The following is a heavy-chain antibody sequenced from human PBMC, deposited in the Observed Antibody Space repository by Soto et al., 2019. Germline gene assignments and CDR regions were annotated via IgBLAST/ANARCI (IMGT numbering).Heavy chain of an antibody. Sequence: QLQLQESGPGLVKPSETLSLTCTVSGGAIYSPSYYWGWVRQTPGKGLESIGSVDYSGSTFNNPSPGRRATIALDAPRKQVSLSLSSATAAGTAVYYCARLSGRRFFESWGQGALVTVSS. D-gene: IGHD6-6*01. J-gene: IGHJ4*02. CDR1: GGAIYSPSYY. CDR3: ARLSGRRFFES. V-gene: IGHV4-39*01. CDR2: VDYSGST.